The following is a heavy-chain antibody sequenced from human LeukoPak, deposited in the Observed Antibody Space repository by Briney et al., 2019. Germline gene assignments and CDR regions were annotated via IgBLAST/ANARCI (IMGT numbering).Heavy chain of an antibody. Sequence: GSSVKVSCKASGGTFSSYAISWVRQAPGQGLEWMGGIIPIFGTANYAQKFQGRVTITADESTSTAYMELSSLRSEDTAVYYCASQGVRPLAFGYWGQGTLVTVSS. CDR2: IIPIFGTA. V-gene: IGHV1-69*01. CDR1: GGTFSSYA. J-gene: IGHJ4*02. D-gene: IGHD3-10*01. CDR3: ASQGVRPLAFGY.